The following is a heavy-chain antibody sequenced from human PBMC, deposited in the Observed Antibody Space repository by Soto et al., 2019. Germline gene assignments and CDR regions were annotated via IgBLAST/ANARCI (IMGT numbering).Heavy chain of an antibody. V-gene: IGHV4-34*01. J-gene: IGHJ6*02. CDR1: CGTFRGFY. CDR3: ARGRYLSIRYYYGSGSDPNYYYYGVDV. Sequence: SETLFLTCAVYCGTFRGFYWGWIRPPPGEGVEWIGEINHSGSTNYNPSLKSRVTISVDTSKNQFSLKLSSVTAADTAVYYCARGRYLSIRYYYGSGSDPNYYYYGVDVWGQGTTVTVSS. D-gene: IGHD3-10*01. CDR2: INHSGST.